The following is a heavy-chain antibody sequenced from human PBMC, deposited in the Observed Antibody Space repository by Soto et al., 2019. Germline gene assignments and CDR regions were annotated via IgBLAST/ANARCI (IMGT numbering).Heavy chain of an antibody. D-gene: IGHD3-22*01. CDR1: GFTFSSYA. Sequence: PGGSLRLSCAASGFTFSSYAMSWVRQAPGKGLEWVSAISGSGGSTYYADSVKGRFTISRDNSKNTLYLQMNSLRAEDTAVYYCAKKPDFTLIVVVITNFDYWGQGTLVTVSS. V-gene: IGHV3-23*01. J-gene: IGHJ4*02. CDR2: ISGSGGST. CDR3: AKKPDFTLIVVVITNFDY.